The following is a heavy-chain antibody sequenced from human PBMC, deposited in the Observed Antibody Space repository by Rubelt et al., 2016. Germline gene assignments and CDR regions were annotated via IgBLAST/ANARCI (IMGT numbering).Heavy chain of an antibody. CDR3: ARDTGSATFEY. CDR2: VSGYNGNT. J-gene: IGHJ4*02. V-gene: IGHV1-18*01. Sequence: QVQLVQSGAEMKKPGASVKVSCKASGYTFTNYGFSWVRQAPGQGLEWMGWVSGYNGNTNYGRKFEARVTMTTDTYTTPAYLELRSLRSEDSAVYYCARDTGSATFEYWGQGALVTVSS. D-gene: IGHD3-10*01. CDR1: GYTFTNYG.